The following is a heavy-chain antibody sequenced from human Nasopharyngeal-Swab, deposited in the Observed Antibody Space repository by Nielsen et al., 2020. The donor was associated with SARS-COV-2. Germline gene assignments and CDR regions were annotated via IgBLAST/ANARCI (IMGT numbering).Heavy chain of an antibody. CDR3: ARGNSGYDASPFDY. V-gene: IGHV3-53*01. CDR2: IYSGGAT. J-gene: IGHJ4*02. CDR1: GFTVSNSF. Sequence: GESLKIPCAAPGFTVSNSFMSWVRQAPGKGLEWVSVIYSGGATHYADSVKGRFTISRDNSKNTLYLQMNSLRAEDTAIYYCARGNSGYDASPFDYWGQGTLVTVSS. D-gene: IGHD5-12*01.